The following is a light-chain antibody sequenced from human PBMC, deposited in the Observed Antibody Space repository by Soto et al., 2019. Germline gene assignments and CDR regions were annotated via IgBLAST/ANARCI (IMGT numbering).Light chain of an antibody. CDR2: ENS. CDR3: QSYDATNPVV. CDR1: SGSIAINY. Sequence: NFMLTQPHSVSESPGKTVTISCTRSSGSIAINYVQWFQQRPGSAPTTVIYENSQRPSGVPDRFSGSIDSSSNSASLTISGLKTEDEADYYCQSYDATNPVVFGGGTQLTVL. J-gene: IGLJ2*01. V-gene: IGLV6-57*03.